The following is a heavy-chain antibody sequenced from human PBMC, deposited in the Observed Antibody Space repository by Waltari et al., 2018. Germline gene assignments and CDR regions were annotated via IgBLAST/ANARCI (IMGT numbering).Heavy chain of an antibody. Sequence: EVQLIQSGAEVKKPGATVKISCKASGYTFRDHYMHWVLQAPGKGLEWMGRVDPEDGETLYAESFQGRVTLSADKSTDTAYLELNSLRSEDTAVYYCARASVVGPAVSWYFDLWGRGTLVTVSS. V-gene: IGHV1-69-2*01. J-gene: IGHJ2*01. CDR1: GYTFRDHY. CDR3: ARASVVGPAVSWYFDL. CDR2: VDPEDGET. D-gene: IGHD2-2*01.